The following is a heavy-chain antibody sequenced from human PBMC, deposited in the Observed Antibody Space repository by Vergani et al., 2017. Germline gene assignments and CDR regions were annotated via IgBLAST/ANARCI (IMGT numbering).Heavy chain of an antibody. CDR1: GDSISTSSYA. V-gene: IGHV4-39*01. Sequence: QMQLQESGPGLVKPSETLSLSCTVSGDSISTSSYAWGWIRQPPGKTLEWIGTVFYGGRTSYNPSLESRLTISLDTSENHLSLKLTSVTDADTAVYYCARQKDYYMDVWGKGTTVTVS. CDR3: ARQKDYYMDV. CDR2: VFYGGRT. J-gene: IGHJ6*03.